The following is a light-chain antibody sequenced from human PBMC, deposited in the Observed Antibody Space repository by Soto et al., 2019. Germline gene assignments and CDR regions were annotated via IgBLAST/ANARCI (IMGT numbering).Light chain of an antibody. Sequence: EIVLTQSPCTLSLSPGERATLSCRASQSVSSSYLAWYQQKPGQAPRLLIYGASTRATGIPDRFSGSGSGTDFTLTISRLEPEDFAVYFCQHYGSSLITFGQGTRLEIK. CDR3: QHYGSSLIT. J-gene: IGKJ5*01. CDR1: QSVSSSY. CDR2: GAS. V-gene: IGKV3-20*01.